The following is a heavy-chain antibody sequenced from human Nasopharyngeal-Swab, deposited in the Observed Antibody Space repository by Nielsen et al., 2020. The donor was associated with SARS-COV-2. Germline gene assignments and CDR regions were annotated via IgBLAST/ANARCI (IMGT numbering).Heavy chain of an antibody. CDR3: ASNINMVRGVKKDY. CDR2: INHSGST. Sequence: NWVHQAPGKGLEWIGEINHSGSTNYNPSLKSRVTISVDTSKNQFSLKLSSVTAADTAVYYCASNINMVRGVKKDYWGQGTLVTVSS. D-gene: IGHD3-10*01. J-gene: IGHJ4*02. V-gene: IGHV4-34*01.